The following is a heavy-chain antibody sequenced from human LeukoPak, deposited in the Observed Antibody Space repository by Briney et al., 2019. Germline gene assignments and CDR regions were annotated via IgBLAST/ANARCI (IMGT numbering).Heavy chain of an antibody. J-gene: IGHJ4*02. CDR3: AKIVQFTAATGTGLDY. Sequence: GSLRLSCAASGFTFSYYGMHWVRQAPGKGLDWVAVIWHDGSYIYYADSVKGRFTISRDNSKNTLYLQMNSLRAEDTAVYYCAKIVQFTAATGTGLDYWGQGTLVTVSP. D-gene: IGHD6-13*01. V-gene: IGHV3-33*06. CDR2: IWHDGSYI. CDR1: GFTFSYYG.